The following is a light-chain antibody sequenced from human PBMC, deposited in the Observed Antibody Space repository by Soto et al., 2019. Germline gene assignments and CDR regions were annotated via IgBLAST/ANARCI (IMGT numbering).Light chain of an antibody. Sequence: IQMCQSPSTLSASVGDRVTITCRASQSITNRLAWYQQKPVKAPKVLIYDASSLESGFPSRFSGSGYGTEFILTISSLQPDDFATYYCQHYGGMWTFGQGTKVDIK. V-gene: IGKV1-5*01. CDR2: DAS. CDR3: QHYGGMWT. CDR1: QSITNR. J-gene: IGKJ1*01.